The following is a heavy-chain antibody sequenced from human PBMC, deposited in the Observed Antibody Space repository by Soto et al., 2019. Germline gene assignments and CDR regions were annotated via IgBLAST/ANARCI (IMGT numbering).Heavy chain of an antibody. CDR3: ATDFWSGYYPSSFDY. D-gene: IGHD3-3*01. V-gene: IGHV1-69*01. CDR2: IIPIFGTA. J-gene: IGHJ4*02. Sequence: QVQLVHSGAEVKKPGSSVKVSCKASGGTFSSYAISWVRQAPGQGLEWMGGIIPIFGTANYAQKFQGRVTITADESTSTAYMELSSLRSEDTAVYYCATDFWSGYYPSSFDYWGQGTLVTVSS. CDR1: GGTFSSYA.